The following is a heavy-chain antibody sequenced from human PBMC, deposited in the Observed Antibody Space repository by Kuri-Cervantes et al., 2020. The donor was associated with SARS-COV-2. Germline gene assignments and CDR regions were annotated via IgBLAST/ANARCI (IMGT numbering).Heavy chain of an antibody. J-gene: IGHJ6*02. CDR3: ARGSCSGGSCALRV. CDR1: GGSFSGYY. CDR2: INHSGST. Sequence: SETLSLTCAVYGGSFSGYYWSWIRQPPGKGLEWIGEINHSGSTNYNPSLKSRVTISVDTSKNQFSLKLSSVTAADTAVYYCARGSCSGGSCALRVWGQGTMVTVSS. V-gene: IGHV4-34*01. D-gene: IGHD2-15*01.